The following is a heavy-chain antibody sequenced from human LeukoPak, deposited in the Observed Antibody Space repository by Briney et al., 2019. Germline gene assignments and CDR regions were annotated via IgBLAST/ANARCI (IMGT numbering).Heavy chain of an antibody. Sequence: SETLSLTCTVSGGSISSYYWSWIRQPPGRGLEWIGYIYYSGSTNYNPSLKSRVTISVDTSKNQFSLKLSSVTAADTAVYYCARVFGEPNYWGQGTLVTVSS. CDR2: IYYSGST. D-gene: IGHD3-10*02. J-gene: IGHJ4*02. CDR3: ARVFGEPNY. V-gene: IGHV4-59*13. CDR1: GGSISSYY.